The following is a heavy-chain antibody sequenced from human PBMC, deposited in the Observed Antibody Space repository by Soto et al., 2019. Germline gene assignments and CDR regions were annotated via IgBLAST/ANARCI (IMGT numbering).Heavy chain of an antibody. J-gene: IGHJ3*02. V-gene: IGHV3-9*01. CDR3: AKAKDDFWSGRDAFDI. Sequence: GGSLRLSCAASGFTFDDYAMHWVRQAPGKGLEWVSGISWNSGSIGYADSVKGRFTISRDNAKNSLYLQMNSLRAEDTALYYCAKAKDDFWSGRDAFDIWGQGTMVTVSS. CDR1: GFTFDDYA. D-gene: IGHD3-3*01. CDR2: ISWNSGSI.